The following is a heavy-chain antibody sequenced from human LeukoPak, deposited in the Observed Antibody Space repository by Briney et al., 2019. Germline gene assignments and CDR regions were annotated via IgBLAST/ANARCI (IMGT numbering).Heavy chain of an antibody. Sequence: GGSLRLSCAASGFAFSSYSMNWVRQAPGKGLEWVSSISSSSRYIYYTDSVKGRFTISRDDAKNSLYLQMNSLRAEDTALYYCARDLLLWFGGLPSGGMDVWGQGTTVTVSS. CDR1: GFAFSSYS. D-gene: IGHD3-10*01. J-gene: IGHJ6*02. CDR3: ARDLLLWFGGLPSGGMDV. V-gene: IGHV3-21*01. CDR2: ISSSSRYI.